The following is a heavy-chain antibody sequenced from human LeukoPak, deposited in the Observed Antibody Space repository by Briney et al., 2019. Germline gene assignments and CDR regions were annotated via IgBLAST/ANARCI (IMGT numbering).Heavy chain of an antibody. D-gene: IGHD6-19*01. CDR2: ISYRISPT. CDR1: GFTFSDCD. V-gene: IGHV3-21*04. Sequence: PGGSLRLSCTASGFTFSDCDMNWVRQAPGSGLEWVSAISYRISPTYYADSVKGRFTISRDNAKNSLYLQMDSLRAEDTAVYYCAKDLEQSYSGWSTSYDAWGQGTLVTVSS. CDR3: AKDLEQSYSGWSTSYDA. J-gene: IGHJ5*02.